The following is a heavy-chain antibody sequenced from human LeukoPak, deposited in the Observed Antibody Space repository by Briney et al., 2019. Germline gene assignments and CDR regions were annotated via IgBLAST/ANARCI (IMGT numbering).Heavy chain of an antibody. V-gene: IGHV3-30*02. CDR1: GFTFSSYS. CDR2: IRYDGSNK. J-gene: IGHJ4*02. Sequence: GGSLRLSCAASGFTFSSYSMNWVRQAPGKGLEWVAFIRYDGSNKYYADSVKGRFTISRDNSKNTLYLQMNSLRAEDTAVYYCAKVGGYCSGGSCFDYWGQGTLVTVSS. CDR3: AKVGGYCSGGSCFDY. D-gene: IGHD2-15*01.